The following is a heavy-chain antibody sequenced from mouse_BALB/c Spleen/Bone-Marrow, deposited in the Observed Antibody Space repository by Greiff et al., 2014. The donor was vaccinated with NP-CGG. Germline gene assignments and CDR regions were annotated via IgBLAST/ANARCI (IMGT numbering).Heavy chain of an antibody. J-gene: IGHJ1*01. V-gene: IGHV14-3*02. CDR3: AREVVRRYFDV. CDR2: IDPANGNT. Sequence: VQLQQSGAEFVKPGASVTLSCTASGFNIQDTYMHWVKQRPEQGLEWIGRIDPANGNTKYDPKFQGKATITADTSSNTVYLQLSSLTSEDTAVYYCAREVVRRYFDVWGAGTTVTVSS. CDR1: GFNIQDTY. D-gene: IGHD2-14*01.